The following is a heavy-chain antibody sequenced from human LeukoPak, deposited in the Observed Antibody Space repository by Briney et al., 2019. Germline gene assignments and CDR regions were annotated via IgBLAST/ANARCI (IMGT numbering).Heavy chain of an antibody. CDR1: GGSISSYY. Sequence: SETLSLTCTVSGGSISSYYWSWIRQPPGKGLEWIGYIYYSGSTNYNPSLKSRVTISVDTSKNQFSLKLSSVTAADTAVYYCTRAGLGTTWDYYMDVWGKGTKVTVSS. V-gene: IGHV4-59*01. CDR2: IYYSGST. D-gene: IGHD1-26*01. J-gene: IGHJ6*03. CDR3: TRAGLGTTWDYYMDV.